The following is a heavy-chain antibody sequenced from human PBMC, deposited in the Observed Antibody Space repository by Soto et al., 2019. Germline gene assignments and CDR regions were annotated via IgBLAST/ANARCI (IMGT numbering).Heavy chain of an antibody. D-gene: IGHD1-1*01. J-gene: IGHJ4*02. V-gene: IGHV4-59*01. CDR1: GGSMTNYY. CDR2: VYYTGST. Sequence: SETLSLTCTVSGGSMTNYYWSWVRQPPGKGLEWIAYVYYTGSTKYNPSLRSRVTVSVDTSKNQLSLKLSSVTAADTAIYYCATFQLWRSGDFDSWGQGTLVTVSS. CDR3: ATFQLWRSGDFDS.